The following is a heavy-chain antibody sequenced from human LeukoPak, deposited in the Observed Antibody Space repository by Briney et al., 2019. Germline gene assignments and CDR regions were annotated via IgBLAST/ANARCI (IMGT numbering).Heavy chain of an antibody. CDR1: GFTFSSYG. D-gene: IGHD4-17*01. V-gene: IGHV3-30*18. CDR2: ISYDGSNK. J-gene: IGHJ4*02. CDR3: ANRKTSGDFYYFDC. Sequence: GGSLRLSCAASGFTFSSYGMHWVRQAPGKGLEWVAVISYDGSNKYYADSVKGRFTISRDNSKNTLYLQMNSLRAEDTAVYYCANRKTSGDFYYFDCWGQGTLVTVSS.